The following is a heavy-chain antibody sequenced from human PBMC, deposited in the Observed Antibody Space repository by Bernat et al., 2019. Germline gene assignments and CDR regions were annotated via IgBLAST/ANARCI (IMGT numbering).Heavy chain of an antibody. V-gene: IGHV3-33*01. CDR2: IWHDGSNE. CDR3: ARERIVGCTRGFDY. Sequence: QVQLVESGGGVVQPGRSLRLSCAASGFTFSDNGMHWVRQAPGKGLEWVAVIWHDGSNENYAESVKGRFTISRDNSESTLYLQMNSLRAEDSALYYCARERIVGCTRGFDYWGQGTLVTVSS. CDR1: GFTFSDNG. J-gene: IGHJ4*02. D-gene: IGHD2-21*01.